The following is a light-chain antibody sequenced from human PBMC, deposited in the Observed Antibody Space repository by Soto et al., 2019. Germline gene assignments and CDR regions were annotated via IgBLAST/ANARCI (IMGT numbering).Light chain of an antibody. CDR2: EGS. Sequence: QSALTQPASVSGSPGQSITISCTGTSSDVGSYSLVSWYQQHPGKAPKLMIYEGSKRPSGVSNRFSGCKSGNTASLTISGLQAEDEADYYCCSYAGGSSLFGGGTKLTVL. CDR3: CSYAGGSSL. V-gene: IGLV2-23*01. J-gene: IGLJ2*01. CDR1: SSDVGSYSL.